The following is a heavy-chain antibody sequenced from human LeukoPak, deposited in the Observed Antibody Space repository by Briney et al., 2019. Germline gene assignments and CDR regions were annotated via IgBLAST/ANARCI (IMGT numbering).Heavy chain of an antibody. V-gene: IGHV1-18*01. CDR3: ARDLGDIVVVPAAIADAFDI. CDR2: ISAYNGNT. Sequence: ASVKVSCKASGYTFTSYGISWVRQAPGQGLEWMGWISAYNGNTNYAQKLQGRVTMTTDTSTSTAYMELRSLRSDDTAVYYGARDLGDIVVVPAAIADAFDIWGQGTMVTVSS. J-gene: IGHJ3*02. CDR1: GYTFTSYG. D-gene: IGHD2-2*02.